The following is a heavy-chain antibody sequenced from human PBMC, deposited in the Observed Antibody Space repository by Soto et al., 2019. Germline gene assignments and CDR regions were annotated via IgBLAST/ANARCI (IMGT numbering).Heavy chain of an antibody. D-gene: IGHD2-15*01. V-gene: IGHV3-9*01. CDR1: GFTFDDYA. CDR2: ISWNGGTI. CDR3: ARRIIVLGSPTPNWCFDL. Sequence: EVQLVESGGGLVQPGRSLRLSCAATGFTFDDYAMYWVRQAPGKGLEWVSGISWNGGTILYEDSVKGRFTTARDTAENSVYLQMNSLRAEDTALYYGARRIIVLGSPTPNWCFDLWGRGTLVTVSS. J-gene: IGHJ2*01.